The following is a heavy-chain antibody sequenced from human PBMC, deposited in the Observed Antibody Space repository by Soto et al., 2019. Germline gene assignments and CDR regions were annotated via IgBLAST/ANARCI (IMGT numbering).Heavy chain of an antibody. D-gene: IGHD4-17*01. J-gene: IGHJ5*02. V-gene: IGHV4-59*01. CDR2: IYYSGST. CDR1: GGSISSYY. CDR3: ARNYGGNSGWFDP. Sequence: QVQLQESGPGLVKPSETLSLTCTVSGGSISSYYWSWIRQPPGKGLEWIGYIYYSGSTNYNPSLKSRVTISVDTSKNQFSLKLSSVTAADTAVYYCARNYGGNSGWFDPWGQGTLVTVSS.